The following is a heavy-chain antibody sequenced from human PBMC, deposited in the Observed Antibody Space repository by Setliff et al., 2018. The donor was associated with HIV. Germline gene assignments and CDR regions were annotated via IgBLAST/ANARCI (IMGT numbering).Heavy chain of an antibody. Sequence: SETLSLTCTVSGDYISSYYWSWIRQPPGKGLEWIGYIYTSGITDYNPSLKSRVTISGDTSKNQFSLKLSSVTAADTAVYYCARDRRGYYYGSGSCYMDVWGTGTTVTVSS. CDR2: IYTSGIT. CDR3: ARDRRGYYYGSGSCYMDV. CDR1: GDYISSYY. D-gene: IGHD3-10*01. V-gene: IGHV4-4*08. J-gene: IGHJ6*03.